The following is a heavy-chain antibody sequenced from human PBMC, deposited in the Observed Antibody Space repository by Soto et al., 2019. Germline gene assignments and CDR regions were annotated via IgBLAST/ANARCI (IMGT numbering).Heavy chain of an antibody. CDR2: IIPIFGTA. CDR3: AIGRKRITMIVDAFDI. V-gene: IGHV1-69*06. J-gene: IGHJ3*02. D-gene: IGHD3-22*01. CDR1: GGTFSSYA. Sequence: QVQLVQSGAEVKKPGSSVKVSCKASGGTFSSYAISWVRQAPGQGLEWMGGIIPIFGTANYAQKFQGRVTITADKSTSTAYMEVSRLRSEDTAVYYCAIGRKRITMIVDAFDIWGQGTMVTVSS.